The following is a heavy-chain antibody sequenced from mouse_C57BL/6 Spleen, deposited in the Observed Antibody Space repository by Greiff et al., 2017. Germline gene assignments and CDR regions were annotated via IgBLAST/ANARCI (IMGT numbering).Heavy chain of an antibody. CDR3: ARIGAGRYWYCDV. V-gene: IGHV1-76*01. Sequence: VQLQQSGAELVRPGASVKLSCKASGYTFTDYYINWVKQRPGQGLEWIARIYPGSGNTYYNEKFKGKATLTAEKSSSTAYMQLSSLTSEDSAVYVCARIGAGRYWYCDVWGTGTTVTVSS. CDR1: GYTFTDYY. D-gene: IGHD4-1*01. CDR2: IYPGSGNT. J-gene: IGHJ1*03.